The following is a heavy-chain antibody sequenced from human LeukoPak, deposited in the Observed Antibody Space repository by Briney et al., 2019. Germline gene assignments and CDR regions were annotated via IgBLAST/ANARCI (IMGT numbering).Heavy chain of an antibody. V-gene: IGHV4-59*01. J-gene: IGHJ4*02. CDR1: GGSISSYY. D-gene: IGHD5-12*01. CDR3: ARVGPDSGYDPYYFDY. Sequence: SETLSLTCTVSGGSISSYYWSWIRQPPGKGLEWIGYIYYSGSTNYNPSLKSRVTISVDTSKNQFSLKLSSVTAADTAVYYCARVGPDSGYDPYYFDYWGQGTLVTVSP. CDR2: IYYSGST.